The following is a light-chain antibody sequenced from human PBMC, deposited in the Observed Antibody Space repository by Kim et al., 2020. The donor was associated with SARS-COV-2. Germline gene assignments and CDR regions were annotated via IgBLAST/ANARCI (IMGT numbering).Light chain of an antibody. CDR3: QLYNGFPFT. J-gene: IGKJ4*01. V-gene: IGKV1-16*02. CDR2: SAS. CDR1: QGLGNF. Sequence: DIQMTQYPSLLSASVGDRVTITCRASQGLGNFLAWYQEKPGKAPKSLIYSASILQSGVPSKFRGSGSGTDFTLTISSLQPEDFATYYCQLYNGFPFTFGGGTNLEI.